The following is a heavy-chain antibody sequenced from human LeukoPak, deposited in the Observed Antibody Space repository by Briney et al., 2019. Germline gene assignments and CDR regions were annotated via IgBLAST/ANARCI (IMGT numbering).Heavy chain of an antibody. CDR3: ARDLLSIAARPNDY. D-gene: IGHD6-6*01. CDR1: GYTFTSYA. Sequence: ASVKVSCKASGYTFTSYAMHWVRQAPGQRLEWMGWINAGNGNTKYSQKFQGRVTMTRDTSISTAYMELSRLRSDDTAVYYCARDLLSIAARPNDYWGQGTLVTVSS. CDR2: INAGNGNT. V-gene: IGHV1-3*01. J-gene: IGHJ4*02.